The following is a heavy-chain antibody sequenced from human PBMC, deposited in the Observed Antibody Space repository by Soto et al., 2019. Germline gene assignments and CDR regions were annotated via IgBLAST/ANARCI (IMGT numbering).Heavy chain of an antibody. V-gene: IGHV4-39*01. Sequence: PSETLSLTCTVSGGSISSSSYYWGWIRQPPGKGLEWIGSIYYSGSTYYNPSLKSRVTISVDTSKNQFSLKLSSVTAADTAVYYCARSAYYYDCSGYPDSFDYWARGTPVIGSS. CDR2: IYYSGST. CDR1: GGSISSSSYY. CDR3: ARSAYYYDCSGYPDSFDY. D-gene: IGHD3-22*01. J-gene: IGHJ4*02.